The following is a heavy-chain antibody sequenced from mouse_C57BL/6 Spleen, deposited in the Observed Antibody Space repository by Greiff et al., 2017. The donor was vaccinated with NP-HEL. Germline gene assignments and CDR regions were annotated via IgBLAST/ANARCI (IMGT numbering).Heavy chain of an antibody. CDR1: GYTFTSYW. V-gene: IGHV1-59*01. J-gene: IGHJ2*01. D-gene: IGHD1-1*01. CDR2: IDPSDSYT. Sequence: QVQLKQPGAELVRPGTSVKLSCKASGYTFTSYWMHWVKQRPGQGLEWIGVIDPSDSYTNSNQKFKGKATLTVDTSSSTAYMQLSSLTSEDSAVYYCAPITTVVARVYFDYWGQGTTLTVSS. CDR3: APITTVVARVYFDY.